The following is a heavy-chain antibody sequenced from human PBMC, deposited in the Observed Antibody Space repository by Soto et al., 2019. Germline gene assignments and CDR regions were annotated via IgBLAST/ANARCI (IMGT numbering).Heavy chain of an antibody. CDR2: IYYSGST. J-gene: IGHJ5*02. CDR3: ARDGGTRWFDP. V-gene: IGHV4-61*01. Sequence: QVQLQESGPGLVKPSETLSLTCTVSGGSVSSGSYYWSWIRQPPGKGLEWIGYIYYSGSTKYNPSRQSRVTISVDRSRSQFSMRLSSVPPADTAVYYCARDGGTRWFDPWGQGTLVTVSS. CDR1: GGSVSSGSYY. D-gene: IGHD1-1*01.